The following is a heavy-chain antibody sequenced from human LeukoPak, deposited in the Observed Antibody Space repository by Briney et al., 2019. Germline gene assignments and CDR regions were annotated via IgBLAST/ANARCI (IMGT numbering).Heavy chain of an antibody. V-gene: IGHV3-48*03. Sequence: PGGSLRLSCVASGFTFSSHEMNWVRQAPGKGLEWVSYISSSDSITYYADSVKGRFIISRDNAKNSLYLQMNSLRAEDTAVYYCASKYTSTWDGDYWGQGTPVTVSS. CDR2: ISSSDSIT. J-gene: IGHJ4*02. D-gene: IGHD6-13*01. CDR1: GFTFSSHE. CDR3: ASKYTSTWDGDY.